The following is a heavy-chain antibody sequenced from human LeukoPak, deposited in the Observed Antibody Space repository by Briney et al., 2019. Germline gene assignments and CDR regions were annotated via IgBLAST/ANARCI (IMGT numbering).Heavy chain of an antibody. CDR3: ARDGKGGIRIQYYFHL. V-gene: IGHV3-48*03. Sequence: PGGSLRLSCAASGFTFNSYEMNWIRQAPGQGLEWVSYISSSGTTKYYADSVKGRFTISKDNDKNSLYLQMNSLRAEDTAVYYCARDGKGGIRIQYYFHLWGQGPVVSVSS. J-gene: IGHJ4*02. CDR1: GFTFNSYE. CDR2: ISSSGTTK. D-gene: IGHD1-14*01.